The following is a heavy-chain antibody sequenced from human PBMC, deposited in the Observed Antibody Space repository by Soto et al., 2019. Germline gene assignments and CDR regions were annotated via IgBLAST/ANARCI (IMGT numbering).Heavy chain of an antibody. J-gene: IGHJ4*02. D-gene: IGHD3-16*01. CDR3: AREMYTIRGSPFDY. Sequence: ASLKVSCKASGYPFTSDYAHWVRQAPGQGLEWMGFINTSDGSTSYPQKFQGRVTMTRDTSTSTVYMEVSSLRSEDTAVYYCAREMYTIRGSPFDYWGQRTLVTVSS. V-gene: IGHV1-46*01. CDR1: GYPFTSDY. CDR2: INTSDGST.